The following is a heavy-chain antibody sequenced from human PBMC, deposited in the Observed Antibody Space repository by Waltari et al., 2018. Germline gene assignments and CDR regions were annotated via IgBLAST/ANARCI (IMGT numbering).Heavy chain of an antibody. V-gene: IGHV1-24*01. CDR3: ATRRYSSGSGNFDY. CDR2: VEPEDGET. J-gene: IGHJ4*02. Sequence: QVQLVQSGAEVKKPGASVKVSCKVSGYNLTELSMHWVRQAPGKGLEWMGVVEPEDGETIDAQKFQGRVSTTEDTSTDTAYIELSSLRSEDTAVYYCATRRYSSGSGNFDYWGQGTLVTVSS. CDR1: GYNLTELS. D-gene: IGHD6-19*01.